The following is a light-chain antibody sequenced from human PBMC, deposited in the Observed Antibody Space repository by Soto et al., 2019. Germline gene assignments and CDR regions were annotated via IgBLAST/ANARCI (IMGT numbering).Light chain of an antibody. CDR2: KAS. J-gene: IGKJ1*01. CDR3: QQDNSYPWT. Sequence: DIQMTQSPSTLSASVGDRVTITCRASQSISSWLAWYQQKPGKAPKLLIYKASSLESGVPSRFSGSGSGTDFTLTISSLQTDDFATYYCQQDNSYPWTFGQGTKVEIK. V-gene: IGKV1-5*03. CDR1: QSISSW.